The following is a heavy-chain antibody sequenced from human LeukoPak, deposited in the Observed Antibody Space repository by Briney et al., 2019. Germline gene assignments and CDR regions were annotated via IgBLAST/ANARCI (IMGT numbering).Heavy chain of an antibody. V-gene: IGHV3-48*03. CDR2: ISSSGSTI. CDR3: ARRAITEGFDY. D-gene: IGHD1-14*01. J-gene: IGHJ4*02. CDR1: RFTFSIYE. Sequence: GGSLRLSCAASRFTFSIYEMNWVRRAPGKGLEWVSYISSSGSTIYYADSVKGRFTISRDNAKNSLYLQMNSLRVEDTAVYYCARRAITEGFDYWGQGTLVTVSS.